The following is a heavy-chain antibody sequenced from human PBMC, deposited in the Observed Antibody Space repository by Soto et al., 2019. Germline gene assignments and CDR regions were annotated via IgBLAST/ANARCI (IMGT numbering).Heavy chain of an antibody. V-gene: IGHV5-51*01. D-gene: IGHD3-10*01. CDR2: IYPGDSDT. J-gene: IGHJ5*02. CDR3: ARHLYGSGGNWFDPGDDGSGGNWFDP. Sequence: EVQLVQSGAEVKKPGESLKISCKGSGYSFTSYWIGWVRQMPGKGLEWMGIIYPGDSDTRYSPSFQGQVTISADKSISTAYLQWSSLKASDTAMYYCARHLYGSGGNWFDPGDDGSGGNWFDPWGQGTLVTVSS. CDR1: GYSFTSYW.